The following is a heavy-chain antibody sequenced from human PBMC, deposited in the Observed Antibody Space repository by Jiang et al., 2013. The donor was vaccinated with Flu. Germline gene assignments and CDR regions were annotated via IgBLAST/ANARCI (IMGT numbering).Heavy chain of an antibody. V-gene: IGHV6-1*01. CDR2: TYYRSKWYN. D-gene: IGHD6-13*01. CDR1: GDSVSSNSAA. Sequence: QTLSLTCAISGDSVSSNSAAWNWIRQSPSRGLEWLGRTYYRSKWYNDYAVSVKSRITINPDTSKNQFSLQLNSVTPEDTAVYYCARVKRSSSWYGGYYYYYGMDVWGQGTTVTVSS. CDR3: ARVKRSSSWYGGYYYYYGMDV. J-gene: IGHJ6*02.